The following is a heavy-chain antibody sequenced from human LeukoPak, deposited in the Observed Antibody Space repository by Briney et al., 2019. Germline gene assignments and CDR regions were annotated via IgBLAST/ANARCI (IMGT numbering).Heavy chain of an antibody. CDR2: IFYSGST. CDR3: ARDDVRGFS. J-gene: IGHJ5*02. CDR1: GGSITSSSCY. V-gene: IGHV4-39*02. Sequence: PSETLSLTCTVSGGSITSSSCYWGWIRQPPGKGLEWIGSIFYSGSTYYNPSLKSRVTISVDTSRNQFSLKLSSVTAADTAVYYCARDDVRGFSWGQGTLVTVSS.